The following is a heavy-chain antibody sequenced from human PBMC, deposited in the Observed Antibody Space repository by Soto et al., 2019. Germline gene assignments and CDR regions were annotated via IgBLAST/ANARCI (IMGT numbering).Heavy chain of an antibody. J-gene: IGHJ4*02. CDR1: GFTFSNYA. CDR2: ISDDGSNK. Sequence: GGSLRLSCAASGFTFSNYALHWVRQAPGKGLEWVAVISDDGSNKYYADSVKGRFTISRDNSKNTLYLQMNSLRAEDTAVYYCARDRFARSWSYFDYWGQGTPVTVSS. V-gene: IGHV3-30-3*01. D-gene: IGHD6-13*01. CDR3: ARDRFARSWSYFDY.